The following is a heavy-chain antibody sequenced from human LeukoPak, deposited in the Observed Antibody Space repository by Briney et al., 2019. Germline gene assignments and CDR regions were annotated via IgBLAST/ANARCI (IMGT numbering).Heavy chain of an antibody. J-gene: IGHJ4*02. CDR1: GFTFNNFA. CDR3: AKARLTGYPDAFDY. Sequence: GGSLRLSCAASGFTFNNFAIYWVRQAPGKGLEWVAVISYDGRNNHYASSVRGRFTISRDNSRNTVYLQMNSLRAEDTAVYYCAKARLTGYPDAFDYWGQGTLVTVSS. V-gene: IGHV3-30*07. D-gene: IGHD3-9*01. CDR2: ISYDGRNN.